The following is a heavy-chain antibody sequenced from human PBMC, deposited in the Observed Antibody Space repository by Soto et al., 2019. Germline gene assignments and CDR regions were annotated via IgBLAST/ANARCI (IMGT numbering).Heavy chain of an antibody. J-gene: IGHJ5*02. CDR2: ISAYNGNT. D-gene: IGHD6-13*01. Sequence: APMEGSFQASGYTFSSYGINWVRQGPGQGLEWMGWISAYNGNTNYAQKLQGRVTMTTDTSTSTAYMELRSLRSDDTAVYYCARDVGSSWYGNWFDPWGQGTLVTVSS. CDR1: GYTFSSYG. CDR3: ARDVGSSWYGNWFDP. V-gene: IGHV1-18*01.